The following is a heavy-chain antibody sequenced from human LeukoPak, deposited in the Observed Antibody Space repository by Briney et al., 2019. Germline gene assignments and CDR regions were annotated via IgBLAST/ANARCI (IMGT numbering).Heavy chain of an antibody. Sequence: PSETLSLTCTVSGGSISSYYWSWIRQPPGKGPEWIGYIYYSGSTNYNSSLKSRVTISVDTSKNQFSLKLSSVTAADTAVYYCARVVYSSSNYMDVWGKGTTVTVSS. CDR1: GGSISSYY. J-gene: IGHJ6*03. CDR2: IYYSGST. CDR3: ARVVYSSSNYMDV. D-gene: IGHD5-18*01. V-gene: IGHV4-59*01.